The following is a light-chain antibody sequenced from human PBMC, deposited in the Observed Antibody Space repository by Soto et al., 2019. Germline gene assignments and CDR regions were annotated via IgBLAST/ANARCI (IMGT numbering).Light chain of an antibody. Sequence: QSVLTQPASVSGSPGQSIIISCTGTSSDIGTYNYVSWYQQHPGKAPKLMTYDVSARPSGVSNRFSGSKSGNTASLTISGLQAEDEADYYCSSFSTTTTLVFGTGTKVTVL. CDR2: DVS. J-gene: IGLJ1*01. V-gene: IGLV2-14*03. CDR1: SSDIGTYNY. CDR3: SSFSTTTTLV.